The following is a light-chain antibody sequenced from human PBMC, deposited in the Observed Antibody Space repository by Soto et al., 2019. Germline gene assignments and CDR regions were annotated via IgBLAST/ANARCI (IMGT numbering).Light chain of an antibody. CDR3: SAWDDRRSGPV. CDR1: GSNIGSNT. CDR2: FND. V-gene: IGLV1-44*01. Sequence: QSVLTQPPSASGAPGQRATFSCSGSGSNIGSNTVNWYQQVPGAAPKLLIYFNDQRPSGVPDRFSGSKPGTSASLAISGLQPDDEADYSCSAWDDRRSGPVFGGGTKLTVL. J-gene: IGLJ3*02.